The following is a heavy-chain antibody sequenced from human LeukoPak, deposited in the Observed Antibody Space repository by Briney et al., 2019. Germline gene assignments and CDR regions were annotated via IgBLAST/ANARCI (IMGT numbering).Heavy chain of an antibody. D-gene: IGHD6-19*01. CDR2: IRHDGTET. CDR1: GFTFSTYG. Sequence: GGSLRLSCAASGFTFSTYGMHWLRQAPGKGPESVALIRHDGTETYHAESVKGRFTISRDDSKNTFYLQMNSLRAEDTAVYYCARVDSTGWYADYWGQGTLVTVSS. CDR3: ARVDSTGWYADY. V-gene: IGHV3-33*08. J-gene: IGHJ4*02.